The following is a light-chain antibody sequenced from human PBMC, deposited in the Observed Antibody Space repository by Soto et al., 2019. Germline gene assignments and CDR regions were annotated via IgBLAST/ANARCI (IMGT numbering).Light chain of an antibody. Sequence: QSVLTQPASVSGSPGQSITISCTGTSSDVGGHDYVSWYQQHPGEAPKLIIYDVSNRPSGVSTRFSGSKSGNTASLTISGLQTEDEADYHCSSYATSPPVIFGGGTKVTVL. V-gene: IGLV2-14*03. CDR1: SSDVGGHDY. CDR2: DVS. CDR3: SSYATSPPVI. J-gene: IGLJ2*01.